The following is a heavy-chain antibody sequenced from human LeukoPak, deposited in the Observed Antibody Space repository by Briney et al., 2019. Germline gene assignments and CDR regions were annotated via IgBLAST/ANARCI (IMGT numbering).Heavy chain of an antibody. Sequence: GGSLRLSCAASGFTFSSYGMHWVRQAPGKGLEWVAFRRYDGSNKYYPDSVKGRFTISRDNSKNTLYLQMNSLRAEDTAVYYCAKVSSGWYLDYWGQGTLVTVSS. V-gene: IGHV3-30*02. J-gene: IGHJ4*02. CDR3: AKVSSGWYLDY. CDR2: RRYDGSNK. D-gene: IGHD6-19*01. CDR1: GFTFSSYG.